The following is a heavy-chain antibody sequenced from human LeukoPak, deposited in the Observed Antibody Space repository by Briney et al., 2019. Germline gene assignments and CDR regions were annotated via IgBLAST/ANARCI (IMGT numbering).Heavy chain of an antibody. CDR1: GGSFSGYY. D-gene: IGHD5-18*01. J-gene: IGHJ4*02. CDR2: INHSGST. V-gene: IGHV4-34*01. CDR3: ARGTGGGTAMVTFDY. Sequence: PSETLSLTCAVYGGSFSGYYWSWIRQPPGKGLEWIGEINHSGSTNYNPSLKSRVTISVDTSKNQFSLKLSSVTAADTAVYYCARGTGGGTAMVTFDYWGQGTPVTVSS.